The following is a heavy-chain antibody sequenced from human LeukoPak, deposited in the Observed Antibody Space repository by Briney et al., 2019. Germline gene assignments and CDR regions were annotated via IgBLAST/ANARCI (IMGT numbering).Heavy chain of an antibody. V-gene: IGHV3-23*01. J-gene: IGHJ4*02. Sequence: GGSLRLSCAASGFTFSSYGMSWVRQAPGKGLEWVSAISGSGGSTYYADSVKGRFTISRDNSKNTLYLQMNSLRAEDTAVYYCAKRTGLYGSGSYYNFDYWGQGTLVTVSS. CDR3: AKRTGLYGSGSYYNFDY. CDR2: ISGSGGST. CDR1: GFTFSSYG. D-gene: IGHD3-10*01.